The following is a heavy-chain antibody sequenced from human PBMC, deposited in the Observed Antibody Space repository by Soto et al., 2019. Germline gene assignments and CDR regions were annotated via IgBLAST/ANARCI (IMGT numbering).Heavy chain of an antibody. V-gene: IGHV3-23*01. CDR2: ISGSGGST. Sequence: GGSLRLSCAASGFTFSSYAMSWARQAPGKGLEWVSAISGSGGSTYYADSVKGRFTISRDNSKNTLYLQMNSLRAEDTAVYYCAKVGYYDILTGYPNDAFDIWGQGTMVTVSS. CDR3: AKVGYYDILTGYPNDAFDI. J-gene: IGHJ3*02. CDR1: GFTFSSYA. D-gene: IGHD3-9*01.